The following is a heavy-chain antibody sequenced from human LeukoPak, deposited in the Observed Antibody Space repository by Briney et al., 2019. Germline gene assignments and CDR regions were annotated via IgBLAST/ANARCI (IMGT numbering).Heavy chain of an antibody. J-gene: IGHJ4*02. CDR1: GGTFSSYT. CDR2: IIPIFGTA. D-gene: IGHD5-18*01. Sequence: SVKVSCKASGGTFSSYTISWVRQAPGQGLEWMGGIIPIFGTANYAQKFQGRVTITADESTSTAYMELSGLKSEDTAVYYCARSTVDTAMVSPRSFDYWGQGTLVTVSS. CDR3: ARSTVDTAMVSPRSFDY. V-gene: IGHV1-69*13.